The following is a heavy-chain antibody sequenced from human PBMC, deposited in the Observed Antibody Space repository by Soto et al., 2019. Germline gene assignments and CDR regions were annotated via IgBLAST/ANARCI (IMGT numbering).Heavy chain of an antibody. V-gene: IGHV1-69*05. J-gene: IGHJ6*02. CDR2: IMPVFPTP. Sequence: QVHLVQSGAEVKKPGSSVKVSCKASGGTFSTSAISWVRQAPGQGLEWVGGIMPVFPTPDYAQNFQGRVTXTXDXPTSTAYLELTSLRADDTAVYYCARDKDRLQLGGNYYYILDVWGQGTAIAVSS. D-gene: IGHD1-1*01. CDR3: ARDKDRLQLGGNYYYILDV. CDR1: GGTFSTSA.